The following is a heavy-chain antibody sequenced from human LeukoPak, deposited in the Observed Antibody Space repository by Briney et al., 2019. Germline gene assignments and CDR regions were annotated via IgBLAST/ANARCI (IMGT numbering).Heavy chain of an antibody. CDR1: GFTFSNYW. CDR3: VRGQTIDY. V-gene: IGHV3-74*01. CDR2: IKSDGTGI. Sequence: PGGSLTLSRTTSGFTFSNYWMYWVRQAPGKGLMWVSRIKSDGTGITYTGSVEGRFTISRDNAKNTLYLQMNSLRDEDTAVYYCVRGQTIDYWGQGTLVTVSS. J-gene: IGHJ4*02. D-gene: IGHD3-3*01.